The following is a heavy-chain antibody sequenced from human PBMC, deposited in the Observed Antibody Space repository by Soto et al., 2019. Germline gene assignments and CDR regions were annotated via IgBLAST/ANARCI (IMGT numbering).Heavy chain of an antibody. Sequence: PGESLKISCKGSGYSFTSYWIGWVRQMPGKGLEWMGIIYPGDSDTRYSPSFQGQVTISADKSISTAYLQWSSLKASDTAMYYCQRIHEVALGGMDVWGQGTTVTVSS. CDR1: GYSFTSYW. J-gene: IGHJ6*02. CDR2: IYPGDSDT. V-gene: IGHV5-51*01. D-gene: IGHD5-12*01. CDR3: QRIHEVALGGMDV.